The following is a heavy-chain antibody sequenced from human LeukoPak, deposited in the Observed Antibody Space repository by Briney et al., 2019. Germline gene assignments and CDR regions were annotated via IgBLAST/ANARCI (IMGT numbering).Heavy chain of an antibody. CDR1: GFTFSSYS. J-gene: IGHJ4*02. V-gene: IGHV3-21*01. CDR3: AKDETVTTWACFDY. Sequence: GGSVRLSCAASGFTFSSYSMNWVRQAPGKGLEWVSSISSSSSYIYYADSVKGRFTISRDNAKNSLYLQMNSLRAEDPAVYYCAKDETVTTWACFDYWGQGTLVTVSS. D-gene: IGHD4-17*01. CDR2: ISSSSSYI.